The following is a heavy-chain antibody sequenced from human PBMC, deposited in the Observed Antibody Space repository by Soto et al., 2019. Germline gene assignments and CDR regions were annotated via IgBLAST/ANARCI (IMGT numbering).Heavy chain of an antibody. CDR3: ARHLPPNYFDY. J-gene: IGHJ4*02. CDR1: GGSISASSSGYY. V-gene: IGHV4-39*01. CDR2: IYYSGTT. Sequence: SETLSLTCTVSGGSISASSSGYYWGWIRQPPGKGLEWIGRIYYSGTTLYNPSLNGRVTISVDTSKNQFSLKLSSVTAADTGVYYCARHLPPNYFDYWGRGALVTVS.